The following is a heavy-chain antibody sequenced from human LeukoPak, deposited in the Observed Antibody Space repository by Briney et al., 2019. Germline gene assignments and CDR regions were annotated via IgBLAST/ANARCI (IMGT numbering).Heavy chain of an antibody. D-gene: IGHD6-13*01. J-gene: IGHJ5*02. CDR1: GGSISSGSYY. CDR3: ASGSSSWYDNWFDP. Sequence: SETLSLTCTVSGGSISSGSYYWSWIRQPAGKGLEWIGSIYHSGSTYYNPSLKSRVTISVDTSKNQFSLKLSSVTAADTAVYYCASGSSSWYDNWFDPWGQGTLVTVSS. CDR2: IYHSGST. V-gene: IGHV4-39*07.